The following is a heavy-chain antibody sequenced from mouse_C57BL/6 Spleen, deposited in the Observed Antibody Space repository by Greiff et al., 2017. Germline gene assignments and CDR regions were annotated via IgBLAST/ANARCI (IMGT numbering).Heavy chain of an antibody. CDR2: IYPGDGDT. V-gene: IGHV1-82*01. D-gene: IGHD2-5*01. Sequence: QVQLQQSGPELVKPGASVKISCKASGYASSSSWMNWVKQRPGKGLEWIGRIYPGDGDTNYNGKFKGKATLTADKSSSTAYMQLSSLTSEDSAVYFCASPYYSNYDFDYWGQGTTLTVSS. CDR3: ASPYYSNYDFDY. CDR1: GYASSSSW. J-gene: IGHJ2*01.